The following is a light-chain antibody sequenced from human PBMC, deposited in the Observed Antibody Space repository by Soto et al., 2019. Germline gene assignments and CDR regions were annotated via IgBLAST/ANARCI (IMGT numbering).Light chain of an antibody. CDR3: QQYYNWPRT. V-gene: IGKV3-15*01. Sequence: VVMTQTPSTLSVSPAEKASHSCSGGSNSHTNLAWYQQKPGQTPRLLFYGASTGATGLPARFSGSGSGTEFTLTINSLQAEDCAVYYCQQYYNWPRTFGQGTLLEVK. J-gene: IGKJ5*01. CDR1: SNSHTN. CDR2: GAS.